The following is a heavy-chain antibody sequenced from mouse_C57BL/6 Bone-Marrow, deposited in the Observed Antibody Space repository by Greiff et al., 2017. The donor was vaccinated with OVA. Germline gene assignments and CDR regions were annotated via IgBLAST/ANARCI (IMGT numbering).Heavy chain of an antibody. CDR3: ARGLLHYFDY. D-gene: IGHD2-13*01. Sequence: QVQLQQPGAELVMPGASVKLSCKASGYTFTSYWMHWVKQRPGQGLEWIGEIDPSDSYTNYNQKFKGKSTLTVDKSSSTAYMQLSCLTSEDSAVYYCARGLLHYFDYWGQGTTLTVSS. CDR1: GYTFTSYW. J-gene: IGHJ2*01. V-gene: IGHV1-69*01. CDR2: IDPSDSYT.